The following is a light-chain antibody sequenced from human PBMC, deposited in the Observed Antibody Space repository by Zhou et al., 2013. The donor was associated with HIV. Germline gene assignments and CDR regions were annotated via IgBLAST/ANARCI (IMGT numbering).Light chain of an antibody. CDR3: MQALQTPLT. Sequence: DIVMTQSPLSLPVTPGEPASISCRSSQSLLHSNGQNYLDWYLQKPGQSPQLLIYLGSDRASGVPDRFSGSGSGTDFTLKISRVEAEDVGVYYCMQALQTPLTFGGGTKVEFK. CDR2: LGS. V-gene: IGKV2-28*01. CDR1: QSLLHSNGQNY. J-gene: IGKJ4*01.